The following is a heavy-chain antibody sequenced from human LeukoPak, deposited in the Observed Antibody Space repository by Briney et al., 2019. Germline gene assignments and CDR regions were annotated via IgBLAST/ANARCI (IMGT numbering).Heavy chain of an antibody. CDR2: MCPSGLS. CDR1: NDSISSYC. CDR3: ATSYDGKTAPYDL. Sequence: PSETLSLARTVYNDSISSYCCSWVRQPAGKGLEWIGFMCPSGLSAYNPSLKSRVTMSIDTSKNQLSMELRFLTAADTAVYYCATSYDGKTAPYDLWGHGTLVTVSS. J-gene: IGHJ5*02. D-gene: IGHD4-23*01. V-gene: IGHV4-4*07.